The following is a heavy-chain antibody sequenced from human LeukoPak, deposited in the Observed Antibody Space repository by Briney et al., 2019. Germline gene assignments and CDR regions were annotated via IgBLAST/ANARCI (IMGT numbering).Heavy chain of an antibody. CDR1: GFTFSDFS. CDR3: ANFDYEVPGFDI. Sequence: GGSLRLSCAASGFTFSDFSMNWVRQAPGKGLEWVSYISSSGKSTIYYADSVKGRFTISRDNAKNSLYLQMNSLRAEDTAVYYCANFDYEVPGFDIWGQGIMVTVSS. J-gene: IGHJ3*02. D-gene: IGHD4-17*01. V-gene: IGHV3-48*04. CDR2: ISSSGKSTI.